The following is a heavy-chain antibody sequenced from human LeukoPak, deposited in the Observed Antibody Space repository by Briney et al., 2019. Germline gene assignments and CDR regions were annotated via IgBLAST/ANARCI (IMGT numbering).Heavy chain of an antibody. V-gene: IGHV1-69*01. CDR2: IIPIFGTA. J-gene: IGHJ4*02. Sequence: ASVKVSCKASGGTFSSYAISWVRQAPGQGLEWMGGIIPIFGTANYAQKFQGRVTITADESTSTAYMELSSLRSEDTAVYYCARDRVGRSSGSYLLDYWGQGTLVTVSS. CDR1: GGTFSSYA. CDR3: ARDRVGRSSGSYLLDY. D-gene: IGHD1-26*01.